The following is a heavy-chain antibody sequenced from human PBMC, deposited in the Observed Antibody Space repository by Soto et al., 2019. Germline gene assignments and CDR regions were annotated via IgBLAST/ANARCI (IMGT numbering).Heavy chain of an antibody. CDR2: INPNSGGT. V-gene: IGHV1-2*04. CDR3: ARALGIAAAGGEYGMDV. Sequence: GASVKVSCKASGYTFTSYAMHWVRQAPGQGLEWMGWINPNSGGTNYAQKFQGWVTMTRDTSISTAYMELSRLRSDDTAVYYCARALGIAAAGGEYGMDVWGQGTTVTVSS. CDR1: GYTFTSYA. J-gene: IGHJ6*02. D-gene: IGHD6-13*01.